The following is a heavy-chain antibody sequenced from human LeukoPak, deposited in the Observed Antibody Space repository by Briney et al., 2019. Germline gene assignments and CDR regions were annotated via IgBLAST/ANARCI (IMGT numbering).Heavy chain of an antibody. J-gene: IGHJ5*02. CDR1: GDSVSSNRAA. CDR3: ARRLTQYDCFDP. CDR2: TYYRSTWYN. V-gene: IGHV6-1*01. D-gene: IGHD2-2*01. Sequence: SQTLSLTCAISGDSVSSNRAAWIWIRQSPSRGLEWLARTYYRSTWYNDYAVSVRGRITVNPDTSKNQFSLHLNSVTPEDTAVYYCARRLTQYDCFDPWGQGILVTVSS.